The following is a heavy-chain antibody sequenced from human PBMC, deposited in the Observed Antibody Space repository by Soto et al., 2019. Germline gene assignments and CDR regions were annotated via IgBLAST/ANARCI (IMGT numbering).Heavy chain of an antibody. D-gene: IGHD6-6*01. CDR3: ARDREYSSSSYGMDV. J-gene: IGHJ6*01. Sequence: SVQVCFKASGGPFSSYAMSWVRQAPGQGLEWMGGIIPIFGTANYAQKFQGRVTITADESTSTAYMELSSLRSEDTAVYYCARDREYSSSSYGMDVRGQGTTVTVSS. V-gene: IGHV1-69*13. CDR1: GGPFSSYA. CDR2: IIPIFGTA.